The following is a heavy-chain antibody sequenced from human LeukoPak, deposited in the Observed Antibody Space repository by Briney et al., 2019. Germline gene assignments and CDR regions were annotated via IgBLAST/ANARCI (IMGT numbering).Heavy chain of an antibody. CDR2: INAGNGNT. D-gene: IGHD5-18*01. V-gene: IGHV1-3*01. Sequence: ASVKVSCKASGYTFTSYAMHWVRQAPGQRLEWMGWINAGNGNTKYSQKFQGRVTITRDTSASTAYMELSSLRSEDTAVYYCARGYSCGLYYFDYWGQGTQVTVSS. CDR3: ARGYSCGLYYFDY. CDR1: GYTFTSYA. J-gene: IGHJ4*02.